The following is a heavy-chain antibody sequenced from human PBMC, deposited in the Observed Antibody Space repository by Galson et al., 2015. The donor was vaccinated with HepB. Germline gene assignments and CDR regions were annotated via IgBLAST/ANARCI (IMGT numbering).Heavy chain of an antibody. Sequence: SLRLSCAASGLTFSNAWMSWVRQAPGKGLEWVGRIKSKTDGGTTDYSAPVKGRFTISRDDSKNTLYLQMNSLKTEDTDVYYCTTEVEGYCSGGSCYDYWGQGTLVTVSS. CDR1: GLTFSNAW. CDR3: TTEVEGYCSGGSCYDY. D-gene: IGHD2-15*01. V-gene: IGHV3-15*01. J-gene: IGHJ4*02. CDR2: IKSKTDGGTT.